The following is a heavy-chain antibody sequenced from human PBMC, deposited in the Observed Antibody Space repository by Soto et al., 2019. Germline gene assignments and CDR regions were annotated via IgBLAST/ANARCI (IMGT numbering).Heavy chain of an antibody. V-gene: IGHV3-30*18. CDR2: LSFDGITK. CDR3: AKDGAWELLPAFGMDV. J-gene: IGHJ6*01. Sequence: GGSLRLSCEASGFSFSSYGMHWVRQAPGKGLEWVAGLSFDGITKHYADSVKGQFTIPRDNSKDTMYLQMNSLRPEDTAIYYCAKDGAWELLPAFGMDVWGQGTTVTVSS. CDR1: GFSFSSYG. D-gene: IGHD1-26*01.